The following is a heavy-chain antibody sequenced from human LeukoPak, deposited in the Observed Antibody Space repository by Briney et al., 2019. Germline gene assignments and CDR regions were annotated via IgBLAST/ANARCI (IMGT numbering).Heavy chain of an antibody. CDR1: GGTFSSYA. D-gene: IGHD3-3*01. CDR2: IIPIFGTT. J-gene: IGHJ4*02. V-gene: IGHV1-69*06. CDR3: ARNDYDFWSGRFDY. Sequence: ASVKVSCKASGGTFSSYAISWVRQAPGQGLEWMGGIIPIFGTTNYAQKFQGRVTITADTSTSTAYMELSSLRSEDTAAYYCARNDYDFWSGRFDYRGQGTLVTVSS.